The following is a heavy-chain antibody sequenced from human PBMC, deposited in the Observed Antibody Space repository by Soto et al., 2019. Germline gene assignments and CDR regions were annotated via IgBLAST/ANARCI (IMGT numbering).Heavy chain of an antibody. J-gene: IGHJ4*01. CDR3: VRDRDLGGDMAHGDF. CDR2: ITVVTGNT. CDR1: GFSMSGYS. Sequence: QLVASGGDLVQPGGSLRLSCEASGFSMSGYSMCWVRQSAGKGLEWLAYITVVTGNTRYADSVKGRFTISADRGRNSVFLKRNSLRDEDTAGYYCVRDRDLGGDMAHGDFWGQGTLVTVSS. V-gene: IGHV3-48*02. D-gene: IGHD2-21*01.